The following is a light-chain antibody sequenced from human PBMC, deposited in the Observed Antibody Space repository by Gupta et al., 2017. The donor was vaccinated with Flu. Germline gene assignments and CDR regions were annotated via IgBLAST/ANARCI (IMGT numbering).Light chain of an antibody. V-gene: IGKV1-39*01. J-gene: IGKJ1*01. CDR2: ATS. CDR1: QTIINY. Sequence: PPSLSASVGDMVTITCRTSQTIINYSNWYQQKGGKAPKLLIFATSTLQTELPSRFIGNGSGTDFTLTINNLPPEDFTTYFCQQSAASRRAFGEGTKVEIK. CDR3: QQSAASRRA.